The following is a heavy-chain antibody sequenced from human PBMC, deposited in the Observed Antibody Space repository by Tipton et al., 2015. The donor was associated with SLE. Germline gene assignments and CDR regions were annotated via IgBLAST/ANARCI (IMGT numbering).Heavy chain of an antibody. CDR2: INHSGST. V-gene: IGHV4-34*01. D-gene: IGHD3-3*01. CDR1: AGSFSDYY. Sequence: TLSLTCAVYAGSFSDYYWNWIRQPPGKGLEWIGEINHSGSTNYNPSLKSRVTISIDTPKNQFSLKLSSVTAADTAVYYCARGGRFRKYGMDVWGQGTTVTVSS. CDR3: ARGGRFRKYGMDV. J-gene: IGHJ6*02.